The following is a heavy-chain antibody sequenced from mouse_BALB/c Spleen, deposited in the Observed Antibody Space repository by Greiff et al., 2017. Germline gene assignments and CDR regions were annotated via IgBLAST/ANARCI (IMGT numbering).Heavy chain of an antibody. CDR3: TVRWLLRGYFDV. CDR2: INPSNGGT. Sequence: QVQLQQSGAELAKPGASVKMSCKASGYTFTSYWMHWVKRRPGQGLEWIGEINPSNGGTNFNEKFKSKATLTVDKSSSTAYMQLSSLTSEDSAVYYCTVRWLLRGYFDVWGAGTTVTVSS. D-gene: IGHD2-3*01. V-gene: IGHV1S81*02. J-gene: IGHJ1*01. CDR1: GYTFTSYW.